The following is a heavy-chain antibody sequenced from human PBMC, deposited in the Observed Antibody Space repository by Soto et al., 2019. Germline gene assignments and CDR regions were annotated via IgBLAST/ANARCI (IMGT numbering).Heavy chain of an antibody. CDR2: ISHDGSND. Sequence: PRGVRSLDCAASGFTFSTFAMHWVLQAPGEGLEWVAVISHDGSNDYYGDSVKGRFTISRDNSKNTAFLQINSLRTEDTAVYSCAKAALPMVYGMGFDDCGQGTLVIFYS. CDR3: AKAALPMVYGMGFDD. CDR1: GFTFSTFA. D-gene: IGHD2-8*01. J-gene: IGHJ4*02. V-gene: IGHV3-30*18.